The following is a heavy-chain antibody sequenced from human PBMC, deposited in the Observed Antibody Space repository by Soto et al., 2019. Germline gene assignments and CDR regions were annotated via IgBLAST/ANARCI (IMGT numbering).Heavy chain of an antibody. CDR1: GLSFSSYA. CDR3: AKWGGGDLDYYYYMDV. D-gene: IGHD3-16*01. J-gene: IGHJ6*03. Sequence: EVQLLESGGGLVQPGGSLRLSCAASGLSFSSYAMSWVRQARGKGLEWVSGISGSGSRTDYADSVKRRFTISRDNSKKTLYLQMNSLRAEDTAVYYCAKWGGGDLDYYYYMDVWGKGTTVTVSS. V-gene: IGHV3-23*01. CDR2: ISGSGSRT.